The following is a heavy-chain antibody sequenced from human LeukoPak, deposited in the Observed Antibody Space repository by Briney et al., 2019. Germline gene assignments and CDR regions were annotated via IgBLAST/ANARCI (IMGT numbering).Heavy chain of an antibody. V-gene: IGHV1-46*01. CDR3: ASEFTHYYDSSGHAFDI. D-gene: IGHD3-22*01. J-gene: IGHJ3*02. Sequence: ASVKVSCKASGYTFTSYYMHWVRQAPGQGLEWMGIINPSGGSTSYAQKFQGRVTMTRDTSTSTVYMELSSLRSEDTAVYYCASEFTHYYDSSGHAFDIWGQGTMVTVSS. CDR2: INPSGGST. CDR1: GYTFTSYY.